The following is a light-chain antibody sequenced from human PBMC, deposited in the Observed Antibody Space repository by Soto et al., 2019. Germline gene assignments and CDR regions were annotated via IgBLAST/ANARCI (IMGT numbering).Light chain of an antibody. CDR2: AAS. CDR3: RQVKNFPRT. Sequence: DIQMTQAPSSVSASVGDRVTITCRASQDINNRVAWFQQRPGRAPKYLIQAASILQSGFPSRFSATGSGTDFTLTIDSLQPEDFATYYCRQVKNFPRTFGQGTKLEIK. CDR1: QDINNR. J-gene: IGKJ1*01. V-gene: IGKV1-12*01.